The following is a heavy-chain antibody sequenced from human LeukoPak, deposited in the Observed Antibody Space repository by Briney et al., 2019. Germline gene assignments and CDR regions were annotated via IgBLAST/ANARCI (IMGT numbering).Heavy chain of an antibody. CDR2: IYYSGNT. J-gene: IGHJ4*02. V-gene: IGHV4-59*01. CDR3: ARVGDCSSTSCYADNLDY. Sequence: PSETLSLTCTVSGDSISSYYWSWIRQPPGKGLEWIGCIYYSGNTNYNPSLKSRVTISIDTSKNQFSLELSSVTAADTAVYYCARVGDCSSTSCYADNLDYWGQGTLVTVSS. CDR1: GDSISSYY. D-gene: IGHD2-2*01.